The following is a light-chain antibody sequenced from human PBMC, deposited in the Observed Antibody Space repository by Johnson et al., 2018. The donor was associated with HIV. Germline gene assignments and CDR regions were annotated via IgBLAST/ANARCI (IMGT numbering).Light chain of an antibody. CDR2: ENN. V-gene: IGLV1-51*02. Sequence: QSVLTQPPSVSAAPGQKVTISCSGSSSNIGNNYVSWYQQLPGTAPKLLIYENNKRPSGIPDRFSGSKSGTSATLAITGLQTGDEADYYCGTWDYSLSGYVFGSGTKVTVL. J-gene: IGLJ1*01. CDR3: GTWDYSLSGYV. CDR1: SSNIGNNY.